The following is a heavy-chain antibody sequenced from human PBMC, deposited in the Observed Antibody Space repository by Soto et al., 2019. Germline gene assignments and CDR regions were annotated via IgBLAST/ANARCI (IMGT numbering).Heavy chain of an antibody. D-gene: IGHD6-19*01. Sequence: RASVKVSCKASGGTFSSYAISWVRQAPGQGLEWMGGIIPIFGTANYAQKFQGRVTITADESTSTAYMELSSLRSEDTAVYYCARLGGKYSSYDYWGQGTLVTVSS. CDR2: IIPIFGTA. V-gene: IGHV1-69*13. J-gene: IGHJ4*02. CDR1: GGTFSSYA. CDR3: ARLGGKYSSYDY.